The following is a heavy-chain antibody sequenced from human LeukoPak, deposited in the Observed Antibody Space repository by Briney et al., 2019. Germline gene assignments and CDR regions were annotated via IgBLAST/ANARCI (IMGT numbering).Heavy chain of an antibody. D-gene: IGHD2-15*01. V-gene: IGHV3-21*01. CDR3: ARLGRQGDDAFDI. CDR2: ISSSSNYI. Sequence: PGGSLRLSCAASGFTFSNYYMNWVRQAPGKGLEWVSSISSSSNYIYNADSVKGRFTISRDNAKNSLYLQMNSLRAEDTAVYYCARLGRQGDDAFDIWGQGTMVTVSS. J-gene: IGHJ3*02. CDR1: GFTFSNYY.